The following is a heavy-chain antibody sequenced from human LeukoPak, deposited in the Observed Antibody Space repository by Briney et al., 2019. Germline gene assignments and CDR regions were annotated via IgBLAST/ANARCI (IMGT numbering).Heavy chain of an antibody. CDR3: ARDYYRSLDY. D-gene: IGHD3-22*01. V-gene: IGHV3-7*01. CDR1: GFSFTYSW. Sequence: GGSLRLSCAAPGFSFTYSWMAWVRQTPEKGLEWVANIKQDGSEKYYLDSVKGRFTISRDNAKNSLYLQMNSLRVEDTAVYYCARDYYRSLDYWGQGTLATVSS. J-gene: IGHJ4*02. CDR2: IKQDGSEK.